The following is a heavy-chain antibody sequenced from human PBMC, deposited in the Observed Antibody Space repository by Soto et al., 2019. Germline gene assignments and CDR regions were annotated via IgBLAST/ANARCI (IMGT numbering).Heavy chain of an antibody. CDR3: AKDFGYYYGSGSYYNYYYYYYMDV. CDR1: GFTFSSYA. V-gene: IGHV3-23*01. Sequence: GGSLRLSCAASGFTFSSYAMSWVRQAPGKGLEWVSAISGSGGSTYYADSVKGRFTISRGNSKNTLYLQMNSLRAEDTAVYYCAKDFGYYYGSGSYYNYYYYYYMDVWGKGTTVTVSS. D-gene: IGHD3-10*01. CDR2: ISGSGGST. J-gene: IGHJ6*03.